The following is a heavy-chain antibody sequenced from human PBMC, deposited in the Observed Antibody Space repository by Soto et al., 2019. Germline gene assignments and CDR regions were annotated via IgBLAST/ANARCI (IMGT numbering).Heavy chain of an antibody. Sequence: PGVLMRHCCAASELNIVSFARRRVRQEQGKGLEWVSAISGSGGSTYYADSVKGRFTISRDNSKNTLYLQMNSLRAEDTSVYYCAKEGIVATIPLAYWGQGTLVTVSS. CDR2: ISGSGGST. CDR1: ELNIVSFA. D-gene: IGHD5-12*01. CDR3: AKEGIVATIPLAY. J-gene: IGHJ4*02. V-gene: IGHV3-23*01.